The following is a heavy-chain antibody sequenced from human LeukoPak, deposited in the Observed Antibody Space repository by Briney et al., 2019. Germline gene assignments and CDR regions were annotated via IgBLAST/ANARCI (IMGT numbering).Heavy chain of an antibody. V-gene: IGHV3-15*01. CDR1: GFSFTKAW. D-gene: IGHD5-12*01. Sequence: PGGSLRLSCAASGFSFTKAWLSWVRQAPGKGLEWVGRIKSKTDGGTTDYAAPVKGRFTISRDDSKNTLYLQMNSLKTEDTAVYYCTTDIVATTSEFLNDAFDIWGQGTMVTVSS. CDR3: TTDIVATTSEFLNDAFDI. J-gene: IGHJ3*02. CDR2: IKSKTDGGTT.